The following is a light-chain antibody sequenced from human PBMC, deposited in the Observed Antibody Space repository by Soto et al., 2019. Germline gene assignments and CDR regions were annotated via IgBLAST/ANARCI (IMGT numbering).Light chain of an antibody. CDR2: DVS. J-gene: IGLJ2*01. CDR1: SSDVGGYNY. V-gene: IGLV2-14*01. CDR3: SSYTGSSTLV. Sequence: QSALPQPGSVSGSPGQSITISCTGTSSDVGGYNYVSWYQQHPGKAPKLMIYDVSNRPSGVSNRFSGSKSGNTASLTISGLQAEDEADYYCSSYTGSSTLVFGGGTKVTVL.